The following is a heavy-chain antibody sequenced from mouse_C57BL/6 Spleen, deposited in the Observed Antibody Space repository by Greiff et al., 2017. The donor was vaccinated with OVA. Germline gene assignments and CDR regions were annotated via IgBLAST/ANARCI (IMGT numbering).Heavy chain of an antibody. CDR2: IDPSDSET. CDR3: AREGRDSSGLYAMDY. CDR1: GYTFTSYW. D-gene: IGHD3-2*02. J-gene: IGHJ4*01. Sequence: VQLQQPGAELVRPGSSVKLSCKASGYTFTSYWMHWVKQRPIQGLEWIGNIDPSDSETHYNQKFKDKATLTVDKSSSTAYMQLSSLTSEDSAVYYCAREGRDSSGLYAMDYWGQGTSVTVSS. V-gene: IGHV1-52*01.